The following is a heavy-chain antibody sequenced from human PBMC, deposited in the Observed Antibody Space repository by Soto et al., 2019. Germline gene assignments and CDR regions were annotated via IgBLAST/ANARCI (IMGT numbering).Heavy chain of an antibody. CDR2: IIPIFGTA. CDR1: GGPFSSYA. CDR3: ARDHRYALDI. J-gene: IGHJ3*02. Sequence: SVKFSCKASGGPFSSYAISWVRQAPGQGLEWMGGIIPIFGTANYAQKFQGRVTITADESTSTAYMELSSLRSEDTAVYYCARDHRYALDIWGQGTRVTVSS. V-gene: IGHV1-69*13.